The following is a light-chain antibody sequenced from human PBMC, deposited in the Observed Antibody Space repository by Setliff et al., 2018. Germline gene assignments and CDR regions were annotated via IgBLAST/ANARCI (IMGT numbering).Light chain of an antibody. J-gene: IGLJ1*01. V-gene: IGLV2-11*01. CDR3: CSYAGSYTYDV. Sequence: QSVLAQPRSVSGSPGQSVTISCTGTSSDVGDYNYVSWYQQHPGKAPKLMIYDVSKRPSGVPDRFSGSKSGNTASLTISGLQAEDEADYYCCSYAGSYTYDVFGTGTKDTVL. CDR2: DVS. CDR1: SSDVGDYNY.